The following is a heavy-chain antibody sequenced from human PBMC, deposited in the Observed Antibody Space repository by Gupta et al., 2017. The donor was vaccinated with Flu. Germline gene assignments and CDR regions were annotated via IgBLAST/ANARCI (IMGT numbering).Heavy chain of an antibody. CDR2: IYDSGST. Sequence: GKGLEWIGSIYDSGSTYYNPSLKSRVTISVDTSKNQFSLKLSSVTAADTAVYYCARRVVPAARRLNDYGMDVWGQGTTVTVSS. V-gene: IGHV4-39*01. D-gene: IGHD2-2*01. J-gene: IGHJ6*02. CDR3: ARRVVPAARRLNDYGMDV.